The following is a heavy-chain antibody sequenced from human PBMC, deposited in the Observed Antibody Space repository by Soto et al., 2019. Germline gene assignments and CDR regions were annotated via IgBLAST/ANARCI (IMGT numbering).Heavy chain of an antibody. CDR2: IYYTGAA. CDR1: GGSVATGGTY. J-gene: IGHJ4*02. D-gene: IGHD2-2*01. V-gene: IGHV4-31*03. Sequence: PSETLSLTCSVSGGSVATGGTYWSWARLLPGKGLQWVGYIYYTGAAYYNPALQSRVNISLDTSENQFSLKLTSVTAADTAVYYCAGGTFNTISFDFWGQGRQVTVSS. CDR3: AGGTFNTISFDF.